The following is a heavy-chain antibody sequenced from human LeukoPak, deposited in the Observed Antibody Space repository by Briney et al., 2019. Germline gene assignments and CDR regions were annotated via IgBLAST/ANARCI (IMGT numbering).Heavy chain of an antibody. Sequence: PGGSLRLSCAASRFTFSSYGMHWVRQAPGKGLEWVAFIPYDGNNKYYADSVKGRFTISRDNSKNTLYLQINSLRAEDTAVYYCVKDGDDSGSYLVYWGQGTLVTVSS. D-gene: IGHD1-26*01. CDR1: RFTFSSYG. J-gene: IGHJ4*02. CDR2: IPYDGNNK. CDR3: VKDGDDSGSYLVY. V-gene: IGHV3-30*02.